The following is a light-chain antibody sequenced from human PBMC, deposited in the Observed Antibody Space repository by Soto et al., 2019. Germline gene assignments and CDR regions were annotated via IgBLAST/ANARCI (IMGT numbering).Light chain of an antibody. Sequence: QSALTQPASVSGSPGESIIISCTGSSSGIGAYDYVSWYQHHPGRAPKVIIFEVNDRASGVSHRFSGSKSGNTASLTISGLQAEDEADYYCCSYTGTTRPWVFGGGTNVTVL. V-gene: IGLV2-14*01. CDR1: SSGIGAYDY. J-gene: IGLJ3*02. CDR2: EVN. CDR3: CSYTGTTRPWV.